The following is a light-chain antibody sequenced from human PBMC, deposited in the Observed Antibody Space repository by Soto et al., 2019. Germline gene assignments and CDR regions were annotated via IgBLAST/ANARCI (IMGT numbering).Light chain of an antibody. CDR2: ATS. CDR1: QGISNF. Sequence: DIQMTQSPSAMSASVGDRITITCRASQGISNFVAWLQQRPGRSPKRLIYATSTLEFGVPSRFSGGGSETEFTLTISSLQPEDFATYYCLRHARYPHTFGQGTKLEIK. CDR3: LRHARYPHT. V-gene: IGKV1-17*03. J-gene: IGKJ2*01.